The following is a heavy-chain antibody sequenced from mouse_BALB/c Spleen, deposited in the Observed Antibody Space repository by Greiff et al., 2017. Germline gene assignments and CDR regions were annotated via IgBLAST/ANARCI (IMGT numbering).Heavy chain of an antibody. Sequence: EVKLVESGGGLVQPGGSRKLSCAASGFTFSSFGMHWVRQAPEKGLEWVAYISSGSSTIYYADTVKGRFTISRDNPKNTLFLQMTSLRSEDTAMYYCAREITRREPFAYWGQGTLVTVSA. V-gene: IGHV5-17*02. CDR3: AREITRREPFAY. CDR1: GFTFSSFG. CDR2: ISSGSSTI. J-gene: IGHJ3*01. D-gene: IGHD2-4*01.